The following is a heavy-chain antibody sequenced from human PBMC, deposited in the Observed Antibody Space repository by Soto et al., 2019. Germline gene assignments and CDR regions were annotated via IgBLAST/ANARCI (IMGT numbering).Heavy chain of an antibody. V-gene: IGHV1-2*04. D-gene: IGHD2-2*01. J-gene: IGHJ5*02. CDR2: INPNSGGT. CDR3: ARAGRGSFVPAAILFGSVNWFDP. CDR1: GYTFTGYY. Sequence: ASVKVSCKASGYTFTGYYMHWVRQAPGQGLEWMGWINPNSGGTNYAQKFQGWVTMTRGTSIGTAYMELSRLRSDDTAVYYCARAGRGSFVPAAILFGSVNWFDPWGQGTLVTVSS.